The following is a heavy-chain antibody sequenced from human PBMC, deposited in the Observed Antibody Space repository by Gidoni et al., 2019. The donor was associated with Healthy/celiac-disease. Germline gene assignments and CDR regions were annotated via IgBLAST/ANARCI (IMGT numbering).Heavy chain of an antibody. Sequence: EVQLVQSGAEVKKPGESLKISCKGSGYSFTSYWIGWVRQMPGKGLEWMGIIYPGDSDTRYSPSFQGQVTISADKSISTAYLQWSSLKASDTAMYYCARRVPSGYYVRHYYGMDVWGQGTTVTVSS. V-gene: IGHV5-51*01. CDR1: GYSFTSYW. J-gene: IGHJ6*02. CDR3: ARRVPSGYYVRHYYGMDV. D-gene: IGHD3-22*01. CDR2: IYPGDSDT.